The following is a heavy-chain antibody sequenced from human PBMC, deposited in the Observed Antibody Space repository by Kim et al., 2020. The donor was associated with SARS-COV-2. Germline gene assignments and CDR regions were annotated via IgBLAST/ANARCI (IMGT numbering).Heavy chain of an antibody. J-gene: IGHJ4*02. D-gene: IGHD3-9*01. CDR3: ARETTLRYCDWL. Sequence: YSPFRKSRVTISVDTSKNQFSLKLSSVTAEDTAVYYCARETTLRYCDWLWGQGTLVTVSS. V-gene: IGHV4-31*02.